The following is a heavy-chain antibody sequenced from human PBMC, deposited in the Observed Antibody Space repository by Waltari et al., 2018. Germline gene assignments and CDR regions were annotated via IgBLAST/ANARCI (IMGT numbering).Heavy chain of an antibody. Sequence: QVQLVQSGAEVKKPGASVKVSCKASGYTFTSYAMHWVRQAPGQRLEWMGWINAGNGNTKYSQTFQGRVTMTRDTSASTAYMELSSLRSEDTAVYYCARAGGSGSGVYWFDPWGQGTLFTVSS. V-gene: IGHV1-3*01. CDR3: ARAGGSGSGVYWFDP. CDR2: INAGNGNT. D-gene: IGHD3-10*01. J-gene: IGHJ5*02. CDR1: GYTFTSYA.